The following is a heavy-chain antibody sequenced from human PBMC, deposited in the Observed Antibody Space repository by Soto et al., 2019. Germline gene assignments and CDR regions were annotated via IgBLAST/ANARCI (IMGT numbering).Heavy chain of an antibody. CDR3: AGLSRGYSGYERTYYFDY. V-gene: IGHV1-46*01. Sequence: QVQLVQSGAEVKKPGASVKVSCKASGYTFTSYYMHWVRQAPGQGLEWMGIINPSGGSTSYAQKCKGGATMTRDTSTSTVYMELSSLRSEDTAVYYCAGLSRGYSGYERTYYFDYWGQGTLVTVAS. J-gene: IGHJ4*02. D-gene: IGHD5-12*01. CDR2: INPSGGST. CDR1: GYTFTSYY.